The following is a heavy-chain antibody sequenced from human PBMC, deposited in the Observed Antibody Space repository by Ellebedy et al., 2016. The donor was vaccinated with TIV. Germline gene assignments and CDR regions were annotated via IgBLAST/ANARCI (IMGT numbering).Heavy chain of an antibody. CDR1: GGSFRGYY. CDR3: ARCGGGIAAAGEFDY. Sequence: MPSETLSLTCAVYGGSFRGYYWSWIRQPPGKGLEWIGEINHSGSTNYNPSLKSRVTISVDTSKNQFSLKLSSVTAADTAVYYCARCGGGIAAAGEFDYWGQGTLVTVSS. V-gene: IGHV4-34*01. CDR2: INHSGST. J-gene: IGHJ4*02. D-gene: IGHD6-13*01.